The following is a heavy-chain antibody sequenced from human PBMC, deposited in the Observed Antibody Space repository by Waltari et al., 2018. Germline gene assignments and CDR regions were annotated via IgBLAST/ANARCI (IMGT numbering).Heavy chain of an antibody. CDR3: ARHWKRNGYRFDP. Sequence: QLLLQESGPGLVTPSETLSLTCTVSGGSINRSNSSWGWVRQSPGKGLEWIASIYYSGRAYYNPTLESRLTISGDTSKNQFSLRLYSVTAADTAVYYCARHWKRNGYRFDPWGQGTRVTVSS. J-gene: IGHJ5*02. D-gene: IGHD5-12*01. V-gene: IGHV4-39*01. CDR1: GGSINRSNSS. CDR2: IYYSGRA.